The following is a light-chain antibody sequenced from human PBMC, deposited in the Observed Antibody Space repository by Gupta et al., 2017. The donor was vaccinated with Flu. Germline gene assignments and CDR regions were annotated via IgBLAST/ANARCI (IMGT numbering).Light chain of an antibody. V-gene: IGKV3-15*01. Sequence: VLTQSPATLSVSPGERATLSCRASQSVSSNLAWYQQKPGQAPRLLIYGASTRATGIPARFSGSGSGTAFTLIISSLQTEDCAVYYCQQYNNWPPWTCGQGTKVEMK. J-gene: IGKJ1*01. CDR3: QQYNNWPPWT. CDR1: QSVSSN. CDR2: GAS.